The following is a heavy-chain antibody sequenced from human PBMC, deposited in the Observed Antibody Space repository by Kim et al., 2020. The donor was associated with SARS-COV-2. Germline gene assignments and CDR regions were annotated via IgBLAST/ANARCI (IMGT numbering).Heavy chain of an antibody. CDR1: GGSISSGGYY. CDR3: ARGDEMATISFDY. J-gene: IGHJ4*02. Sequence: SEILSLTCTVSGGSISSGGYYWSWIRQHPGKGLEWIGYIYYSGSTYYNPSLKSRVTISVDTSKNQFSLKLSSVTAADTAVYYCARGDEMATISFDYWGQGTLVTVSS. CDR2: IYYSGST. V-gene: IGHV4-31*03. D-gene: IGHD5-12*01.